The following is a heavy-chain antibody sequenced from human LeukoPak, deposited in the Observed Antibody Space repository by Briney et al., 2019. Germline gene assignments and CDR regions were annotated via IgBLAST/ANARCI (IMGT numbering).Heavy chain of an antibody. Sequence: PSETLSLTCTVSGGSISSSSYYWGWIRQPPGKGLEWIGSIYYSGSTYYNPSLKSRVTISVDTSKNQFSLKLSSVTAADTAVYYCASQASQKGRIPYWGQGTLVTVSS. V-gene: IGHV4-39*01. D-gene: IGHD2/OR15-2a*01. CDR2: IYYSGST. CDR3: ASQASQKGRIPY. J-gene: IGHJ4*02. CDR1: GGSISSSSYY.